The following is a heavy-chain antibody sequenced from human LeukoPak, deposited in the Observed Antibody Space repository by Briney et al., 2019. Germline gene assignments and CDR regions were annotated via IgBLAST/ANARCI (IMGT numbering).Heavy chain of an antibody. V-gene: IGHV3-23*01. J-gene: IGHJ4*02. D-gene: IGHD6-19*01. CDR1: GFTFSSYA. CDR3: ARGVISSAWPKGWFDY. CDR2: ISGSGGST. Sequence: GGSLRLSCAASGFTFSSYAMSWVRQAPGKGLEWVSAISGSGGSTYYADSVKGRFTISRDNTRNSLYLQMSGLRAEDTAIYYCARGVISSAWPKGWFDYWGQGTLVTVSS.